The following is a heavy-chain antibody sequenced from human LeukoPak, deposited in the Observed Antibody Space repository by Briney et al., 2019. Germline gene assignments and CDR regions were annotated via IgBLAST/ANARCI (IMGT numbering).Heavy chain of an antibody. V-gene: IGHV3-21*01. J-gene: IGHJ5*02. Sequence: GGSLRLSCAASGFTFDSYSMHWVRQAPGKGLEWVSSISSSSNYIYYADSVKGRFTISRDNAKNSLYLQMNSLRAEDTAVYYCARDYLVVPAAMWWFDPWGQGTLVTVSS. CDR2: ISSSSNYI. D-gene: IGHD2-2*01. CDR1: GFTFDSYS. CDR3: ARDYLVVPAAMWWFDP.